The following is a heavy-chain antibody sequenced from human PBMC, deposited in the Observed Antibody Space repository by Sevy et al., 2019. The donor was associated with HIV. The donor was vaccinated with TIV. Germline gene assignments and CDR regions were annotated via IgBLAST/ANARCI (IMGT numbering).Heavy chain of an antibody. CDR1: GGSISSYY. D-gene: IGHD5-12*01. CDR3: ARRHRDYDWRLDY. CDR2: IYYSGST. J-gene: IGHJ4*02. Sequence: SETLSLTCTVSGGSISSYYWSWIRQPPGKGLEWIGYIYYSGSTNYNPSLRSRVTMSVETSKKQFSLNLSSVTAADTAVYYCARRHRDYDWRLDYWGQGTLVIVSS. V-gene: IGHV4-59*01.